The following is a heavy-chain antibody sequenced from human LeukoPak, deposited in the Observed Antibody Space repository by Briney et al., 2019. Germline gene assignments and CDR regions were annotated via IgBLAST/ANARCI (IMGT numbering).Heavy chain of an antibody. J-gene: IGHJ5*02. CDR3: ARVGGVPAAMGFDP. V-gene: IGHV4-34*01. CDR2: INHSGST. Sequence: SETLSLTCAVYGGSFSGYYWSWIRQPPGKGLEWIGEINHSGSTNYNPSLKSRVTISVDTSKNQFSLKLSSVTAADTAVYYCARVGGVPAAMGFDPWGQGTLVTVSS. D-gene: IGHD2-2*01. CDR1: GGSFSGYY.